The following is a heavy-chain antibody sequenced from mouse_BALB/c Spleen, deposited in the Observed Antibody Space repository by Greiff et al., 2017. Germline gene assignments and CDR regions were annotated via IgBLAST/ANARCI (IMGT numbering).Heavy chain of an antibody. Sequence: VKLLESGPGLVQPSHSLSITCTASGFSFTSYGVHWVRQCPGKGLEWLGVIWSGGSTDYNAAFISRLSICKDNSKSQVFFRMNSLQADDTAIYYCARKGIYGNYEVDYWGQGTSVTVSS. V-gene: IGHV2-4-1*01. D-gene: IGHD2-1*01. CDR3: ARKGIYGNYEVDY. CDR2: IWSGGST. J-gene: IGHJ4*01. CDR1: GFSFTSYG.